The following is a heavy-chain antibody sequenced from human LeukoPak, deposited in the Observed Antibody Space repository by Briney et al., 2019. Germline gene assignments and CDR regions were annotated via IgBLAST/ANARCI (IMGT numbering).Heavy chain of an antibody. D-gene: IGHD2-15*01. CDR2: IYYSGST. V-gene: IGHV4-31*03. J-gene: IGHJ4*02. CDR1: GGSISSGGYY. Sequence: SETLSLTCTVSGGSISSGGYYWSWIRQHPGKGLGWIGYIYYSGSTYYNPSLKSRVTISVDTSKNQFSLKLSSVTAADTAVYYCAREKRYCSGGTCYFMLDYWGQGTLVTVSS. CDR3: AREKRYCSGGTCYFMLDY.